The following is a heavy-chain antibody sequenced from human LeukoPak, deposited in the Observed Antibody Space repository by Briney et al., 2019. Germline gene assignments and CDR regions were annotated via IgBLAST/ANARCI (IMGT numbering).Heavy chain of an antibody. Sequence: SETLSLTCAVSGGSISSSNWWSWVRQPPGKGLEWIGEIYHSGSTNYNPSLKSRVTISVDKSKNQFSLKLSSVTAADTAVYYCAREGGYSYGPPGYWGQGTLVTVSS. J-gene: IGHJ4*02. V-gene: IGHV4-4*02. D-gene: IGHD5-18*01. CDR2: IYHSGST. CDR3: AREGGYSYGPPGY. CDR1: GGSISSSNW.